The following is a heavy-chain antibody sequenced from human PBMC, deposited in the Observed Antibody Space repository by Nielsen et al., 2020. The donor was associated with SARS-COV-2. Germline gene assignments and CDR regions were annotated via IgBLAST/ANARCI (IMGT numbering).Heavy chain of an antibody. J-gene: IGHJ5*02. CDR3: ARDSSNYYDSSLGWFDP. CDR1: GYTFTGYY. D-gene: IGHD3-22*01. V-gene: IGHV1-2*02. Sequence: ASVKVSCKASGYTFTGYYMHWVRQAPGQGFEWMGWINPNSGGTKYAQKFQGRVTMTRDTSISTAYMELSRLRSDDTAVYYCARDSSNYYDSSLGWFDPWGQGTLVTVSS. CDR2: INPNSGGT.